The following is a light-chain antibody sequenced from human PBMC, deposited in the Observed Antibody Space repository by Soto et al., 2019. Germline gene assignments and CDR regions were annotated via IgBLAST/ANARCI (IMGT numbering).Light chain of an antibody. J-gene: IGKJ1*01. V-gene: IGKV3-20*01. CDR3: QQYAISPET. CDR2: GAS. Sequence: EIVLTQSPGTLSLSPGERVTLSCRASQSVSSTYLAWYQQKPGQAPRLLIYGASSRATGISDRFSGSGSGTDFTLTISRLEPEDFAVYYCQQYAISPETFGQGTKVDI. CDR1: QSVSSTY.